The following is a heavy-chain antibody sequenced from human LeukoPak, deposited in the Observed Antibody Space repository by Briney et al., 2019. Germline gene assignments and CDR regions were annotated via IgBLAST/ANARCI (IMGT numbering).Heavy chain of an antibody. Sequence: HAGRSLRLSCATSGFNFSDSRMTWVRQAPGKGLQWVANINRDGTEKHFLDSVEGRFTISRDNAKKSLYLLMNSLRPQDTAVYFCVRGDWYFESWGQGTLVTVSS. J-gene: IGHJ4*02. CDR1: GFNFSDSR. CDR2: INRDGTEK. V-gene: IGHV3-7*04. D-gene: IGHD2-21*01. CDR3: VRGDWYFES.